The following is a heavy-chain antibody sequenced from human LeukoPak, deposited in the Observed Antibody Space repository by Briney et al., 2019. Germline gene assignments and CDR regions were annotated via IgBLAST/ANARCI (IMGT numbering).Heavy chain of an antibody. D-gene: IGHD2-21*02. V-gene: IGHV4-59*12. CDR1: GGSISSYY. CDR3: ARAPPPSYCRGDCEQWYFDL. Sequence: PSETLSLTRTVSGGSISSYYWSWIRQPPGKGLEWIGCIYYSGSTNYNPSLKSRVTISVDTSKNQFSLKLSSVTAADTAVYYCARAPPPSYCRGDCEQWYFDLWGRGTLVTVSS. J-gene: IGHJ2*01. CDR2: IYYSGST.